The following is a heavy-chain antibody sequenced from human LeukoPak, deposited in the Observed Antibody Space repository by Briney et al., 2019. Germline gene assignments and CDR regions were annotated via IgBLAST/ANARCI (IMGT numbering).Heavy chain of an antibody. CDR2: ISGSGGST. CDR1: GFTFSSYA. V-gene: IGHV3-23*01. J-gene: IGHJ4*02. D-gene: IGHD6-19*01. CDR3: AKEKYSSGSGIFDY. Sequence: GGSLRLSCAASGFTFSSYAMSWVRQAPGKGLEWVSAISGSGGSTYYADSVKGRVTISRDNSKNTVYLQMNSQRAEDTGVYYCAKEKYSSGSGIFDYWGQGTLVSVSS.